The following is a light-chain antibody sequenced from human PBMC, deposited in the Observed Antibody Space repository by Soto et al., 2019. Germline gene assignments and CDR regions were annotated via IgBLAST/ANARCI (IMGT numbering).Light chain of an antibody. CDR2: AAS. V-gene: IGKV1-9*01. CDR3: QQLNSYPLT. Sequence: PSFLSASVGDRVTITCWASQGISSYLAWYQQKPGKAPKLLIYAASTLQSGVPSRFSGSGSGTEFTLTISSLQPEDFATYYCQQLNSYPLTFGGGTKVDIK. CDR1: QGISSY. J-gene: IGKJ4*01.